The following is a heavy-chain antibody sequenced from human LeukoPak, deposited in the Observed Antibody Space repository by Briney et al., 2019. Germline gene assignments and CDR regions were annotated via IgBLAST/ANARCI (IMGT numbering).Heavy chain of an antibody. D-gene: IGHD1-1*01. J-gene: IGHJ2*01. CDR3: ARDQPRTKTTGYFDL. Sequence: PGGSLRLSCVASGFTFSNYWMNWVRQAPGKGLEWVTKIKQDGSETYYVDSVRGRFTISRDNAKNSLYLQMNSLRAEDTAVYYCARDQPRTKTTGYFDLWGRGTLVTASS. V-gene: IGHV3-7*01. CDR1: GFTFSNYW. CDR2: IKQDGSET.